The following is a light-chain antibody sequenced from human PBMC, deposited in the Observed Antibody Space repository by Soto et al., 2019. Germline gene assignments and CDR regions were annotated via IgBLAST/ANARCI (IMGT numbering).Light chain of an antibody. CDR3: AAWDDSLSGV. J-gene: IGLJ3*02. V-gene: IGLV1-47*02. CDR2: TND. CDR1: ISNIGSNY. Sequence: QSVLTQPPSASGTPGQSVTISCSGSISNIGSNYVYWYQQLPGTAPKLLIYTNDQRPSGVPDRFSGSKSGTSAPLAISGLRSEEDADYYCAAWDDSLSGVFGGGTKITVL.